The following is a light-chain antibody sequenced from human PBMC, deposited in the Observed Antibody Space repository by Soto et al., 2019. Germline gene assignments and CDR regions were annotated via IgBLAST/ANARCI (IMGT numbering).Light chain of an antibody. V-gene: IGKV3-20*01. J-gene: IGKJ1*01. Sequence: EIVLTQSPGTLSLSPGERATLSCRASQSVSSNYLAWYQQKPGQAPRPLIYGASSRVTGIPDRFSGSGAGTAFTPTISRLEYEDFAVYYCQQYGSSPWTFGQGTKVEIK. CDR3: QQYGSSPWT. CDR2: GAS. CDR1: QSVSSNY.